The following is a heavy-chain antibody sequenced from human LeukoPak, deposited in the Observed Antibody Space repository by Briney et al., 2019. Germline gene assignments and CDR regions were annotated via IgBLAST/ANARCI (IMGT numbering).Heavy chain of an antibody. J-gene: IGHJ4*02. V-gene: IGHV4-34*01. CDR3: AREPPADRAFDY. Sequence: SETLSLTCAVYGGSFSGYYWSWIRQPPGKGLEWIGEINHSGSTNYNPSLKSRVTISVDTSKNQFSLKLSSVTAADTAVYYCAREPPADRAFDYWGQGTLVTVSS. CDR2: INHSGST. CDR1: GGSFSGYY. D-gene: IGHD6-25*01.